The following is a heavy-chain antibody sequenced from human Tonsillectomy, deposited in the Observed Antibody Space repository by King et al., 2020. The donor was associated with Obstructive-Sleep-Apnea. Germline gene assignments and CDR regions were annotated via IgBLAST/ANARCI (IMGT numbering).Heavy chain of an antibody. D-gene: IGHD6-19*01. Sequence: VQLVESGGGLVQPGGSLRLSCAVSGFTFSKYAMSWVRQTPGKGLEWVSVISGSGDSTYYADSVKGRFTIARDNSKNTLYLQMHNLGAEDRAVDYCAKGVASSGWYNPFDYWGQGTLVTVSS. CDR2: ISGSGDST. CDR1: GFTFSKYA. J-gene: IGHJ4*02. V-gene: IGHV3-23*04. CDR3: AKGVASSGWYNPFDY.